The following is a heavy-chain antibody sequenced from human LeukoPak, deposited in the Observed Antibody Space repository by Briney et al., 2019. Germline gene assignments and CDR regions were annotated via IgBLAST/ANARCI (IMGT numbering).Heavy chain of an antibody. CDR3: ARDMSSGLGYYYYYYGMDV. CDR1: GYTFTSYG. D-gene: IGHD3-16*01. Sequence: ASVKVSCKASGYTFTSYGISWVRQAPGQGLEWMGWISAYNGNTNYAQKLQGRVTMTTDTSTSTAYMELRSLRSDDTAVYYCARDMSSGLGYYYYYYGMDVWGQGTTVTVSS. J-gene: IGHJ6*02. V-gene: IGHV1-18*01. CDR2: ISAYNGNT.